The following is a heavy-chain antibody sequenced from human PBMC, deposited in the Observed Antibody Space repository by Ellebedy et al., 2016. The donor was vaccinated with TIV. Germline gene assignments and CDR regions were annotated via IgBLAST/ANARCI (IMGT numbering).Heavy chain of an antibody. V-gene: IGHV1-69*13. Sequence: SVKVSCXASGGTFSSYAISWVRQAPGQGLEWMGGIIPIFGTANYAQKFQGRVTITADESTSTAYMELSSLRSEDTAVYYCASGYYDSSGYPFDYWGQGTLVTVSS. CDR1: GGTFSSYA. D-gene: IGHD3-22*01. J-gene: IGHJ4*02. CDR2: IIPIFGTA. CDR3: ASGYYDSSGYPFDY.